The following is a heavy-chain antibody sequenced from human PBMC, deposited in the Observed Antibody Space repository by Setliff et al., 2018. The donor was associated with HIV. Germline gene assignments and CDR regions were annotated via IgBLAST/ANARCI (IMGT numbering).Heavy chain of an antibody. J-gene: IGHJ6*03. CDR1: GFTFSSYA. Sequence: PGGSLRLSCSASGFTFSSYAMHWVRQAPGKGLEYVSAISSNGGSTYYADPVKGRFTISRDNSKNTLYLQMNSPRAEDTAVYYCAKTYNWNDVHYYYMDVWGKGTTVTVSS. CDR2: ISSNGGST. V-gene: IGHV3-64*04. D-gene: IGHD1-1*01. CDR3: AKTYNWNDVHYYYMDV.